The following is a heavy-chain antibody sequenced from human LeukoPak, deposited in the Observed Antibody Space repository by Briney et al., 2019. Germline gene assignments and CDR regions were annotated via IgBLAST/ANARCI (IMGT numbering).Heavy chain of an antibody. CDR1: GFTFSIYG. J-gene: IGHJ4*02. CDR2: IWYDGSNK. V-gene: IGHV3-33*01. D-gene: IGHD6-19*01. Sequence: PGGSLRLSCAASGFTFSIYGMHWVRQAPGKGLEWVAVIWYDGSNKYYADSVKGRFTISRDNSKNTLYLQMNSLRAEDTAVYYCARDGSSGWYWVDYWGQGTLVTVSS. CDR3: ARDGSSGWYWVDY.